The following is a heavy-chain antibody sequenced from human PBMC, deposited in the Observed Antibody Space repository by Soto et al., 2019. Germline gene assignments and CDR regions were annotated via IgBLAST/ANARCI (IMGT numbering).Heavy chain of an antibody. D-gene: IGHD2-2*01. CDR2: ISSSSSYI. V-gene: IGHV3-21*01. J-gene: IGHJ4*02. Sequence: EVQLVESGGGLVKPGGSLRLSCAASGFTFSSYSMNWVRQAPGKGLEWVSSISSSSSYIYYADSVKDRFTISRDNAKNSLYLQMNSLRAEDTAVYYCASGYQLLEHQGVYWGQGTLVTVSS. CDR3: ASGYQLLEHQGVY. CDR1: GFTFSSYS.